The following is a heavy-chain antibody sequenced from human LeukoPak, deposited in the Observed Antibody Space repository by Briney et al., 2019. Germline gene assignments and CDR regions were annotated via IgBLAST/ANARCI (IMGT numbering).Heavy chain of an antibody. Sequence: PSETLSLTCTVYGGSFSHYYWSWIRQPPGKGLEWIGEINHSGSTNYNPSLKSRVTISVDTSKNQFSLKLSSVTAADTAVYYCARGYDSSGYYYVRRFYFDYWGQGTLVTVSS. J-gene: IGHJ4*02. CDR2: INHSGST. D-gene: IGHD3-22*01. CDR1: GGSFSHYY. CDR3: ARGYDSSGYYYVRRFYFDY. V-gene: IGHV4-34*01.